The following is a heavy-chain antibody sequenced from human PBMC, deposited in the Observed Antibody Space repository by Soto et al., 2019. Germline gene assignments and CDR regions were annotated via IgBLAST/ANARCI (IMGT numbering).Heavy chain of an antibody. D-gene: IGHD5-18*01. CDR2: INYSGST. Sequence: PSETLSLTCTVSGASVDSAGYFWTWIRQRPGKGLEWIGHINYSGSTDHTPSLRSRLKVSIDTSKNQFSLKLNSVTAADTAIYYCARGTGLSYTYGIDDWGQGTLVTVSS. CDR3: ARGTGLSYTYGIDD. J-gene: IGHJ1*01. CDR1: GASVDSAGYF. V-gene: IGHV4-31*03.